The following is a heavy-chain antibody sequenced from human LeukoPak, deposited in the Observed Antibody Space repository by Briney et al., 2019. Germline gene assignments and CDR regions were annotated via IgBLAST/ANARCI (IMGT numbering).Heavy chain of an antibody. CDR1: GGSFSGYY. CDR2: NKNMGGT. Sequence: SETPSLTCAVYGGSFSGYYWSWIRQPPGKGLEWSGENKNMGGTNYNPSLKSRVTISIDSSKNQFSLKLSAVTVADRAVYYCARAGYYYDSSGDFDYWGQGTLVTVSS. CDR3: ARAGYYYDSSGDFDY. D-gene: IGHD3-22*01. V-gene: IGHV4-34*01. J-gene: IGHJ4*02.